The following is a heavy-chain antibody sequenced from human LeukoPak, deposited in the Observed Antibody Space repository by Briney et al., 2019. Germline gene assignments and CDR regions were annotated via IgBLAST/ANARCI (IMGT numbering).Heavy chain of an antibody. CDR2: INPDGRDT. CDR1: GFTFNRCW. J-gene: IGHJ1*01. CDR3: TSWGDTTAEYFQR. Sequence: GGSLRLSCVVSGFTFNRCWMNWVRQALGKGLERVAHINPDGRDTYYVDSVKGRFTISRDNAQNSMYLQMNSLRVEDTAVYYCTSWGDTTAEYFQRWGQGTLVTVSS. V-gene: IGHV3-7*01. D-gene: IGHD2-21*02.